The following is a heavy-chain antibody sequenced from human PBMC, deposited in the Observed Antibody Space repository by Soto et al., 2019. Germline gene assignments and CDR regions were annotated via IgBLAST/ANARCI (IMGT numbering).Heavy chain of an antibody. V-gene: IGHV1-69*18. CDR2: IIPAFGKT. CDR1: GDTFTSYA. Sequence: QVQLVQSGAEVKKPGSSVKVSCKASGDTFTSYAVSWVRQAPGQGLEWMGKIIPAFGKTYYAQKFQGRLTISADDSTSTAYMELSSLVSADTAVYYCVRDPLSSFAMDVWGQGTTVIVSS. J-gene: IGHJ6*02. D-gene: IGHD3-10*02. CDR3: VRDPLSSFAMDV.